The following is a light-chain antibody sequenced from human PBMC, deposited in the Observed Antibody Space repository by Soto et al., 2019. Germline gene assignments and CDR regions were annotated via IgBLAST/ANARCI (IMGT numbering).Light chain of an antibody. CDR3: QQRNVWPPIT. Sequence: EVVLTQSPATLSLSPGESATLSCSADQSIHTSLAWYQQKSGKPPRLVIYDSTLRANGVPDRFGGSRSGTEFTLTINSLEPEDFAVYYCQQRNVWPPITFGQGTRLEIK. J-gene: IGKJ5*01. CDR1: QSIHTS. V-gene: IGKV3-11*01. CDR2: DST.